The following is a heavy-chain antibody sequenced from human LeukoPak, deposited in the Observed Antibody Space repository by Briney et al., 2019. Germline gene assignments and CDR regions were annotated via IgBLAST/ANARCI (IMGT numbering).Heavy chain of an antibody. CDR1: GFTFSSYA. J-gene: IGHJ4*02. D-gene: IGHD3-22*01. Sequence: GGSLRLSCAASGFTFSSYAMSWVRQAPGKGLEWVSATSGSGGSTYYADSVKGRFTISRDNSKNTLYLQMNSLRAEDTAVYYCAKDAHYDPNFSPIDYWGQGTLVTVSS. CDR3: AKDAHYDPNFSPIDY. V-gene: IGHV3-23*01. CDR2: TSGSGGST.